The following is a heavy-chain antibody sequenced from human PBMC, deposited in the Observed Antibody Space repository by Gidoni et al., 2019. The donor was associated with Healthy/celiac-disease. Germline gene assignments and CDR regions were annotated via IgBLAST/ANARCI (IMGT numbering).Heavy chain of an antibody. J-gene: IGHJ4*02. CDR3: ARDEFSRYYGSGSYSPDDY. CDR2: ISSSGSTI. Sequence: QVQLVESGGGLVMPGGSLRLSCAASGFPLSASYMSWIRQAPGKGLEWVSYISSSGSTIYYADSVQGRFTISRDKAKNSLYLQMNSLRAEDTAVYYCARDEFSRYYGSGSYSPDDYWGQGTLVTVSS. V-gene: IGHV3-11*01. CDR1: GFPLSASY. D-gene: IGHD3-10*01.